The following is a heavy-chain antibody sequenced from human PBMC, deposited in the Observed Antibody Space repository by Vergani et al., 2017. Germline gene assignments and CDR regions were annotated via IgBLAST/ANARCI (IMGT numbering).Heavy chain of an antibody. CDR3: TTDQTRYSGSYKVYYFDY. J-gene: IGHJ4*02. CDR1: GFTFSNAW. CDR2: IKSKTDGGTT. Sequence: EVQLVESGGGLVKPGGSLRLSCAASGFTFSNAWMSWVRQAPGKGLGWVGRIKSKTDGGTTDYAAPVKGRFTISRDDSKNTLYLQMNSLKTEDTAVYYCTTDQTRYSGSYKVYYFDYWGQGTLVTVSS. V-gene: IGHV3-15*01. D-gene: IGHD1-26*01.